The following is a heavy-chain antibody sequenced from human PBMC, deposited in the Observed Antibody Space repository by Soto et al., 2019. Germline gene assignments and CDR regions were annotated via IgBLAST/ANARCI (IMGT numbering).Heavy chain of an antibody. V-gene: IGHV1-69*13. J-gene: IGHJ4*02. CDR2: IIPIFGTA. CDR3: ARDSPSPYSSQNYYFDY. CDR1: GGTFSSYA. Sequence: SVKFSCKASGGTFSSYAISWVRQAPGQGFEWMGGIIPIFGTANYAQKFQGRVTITADESTSTAYMELSSLRSEDTAVYYCARDSPSPYSSQNYYFDYWGQGTLVTVSS. D-gene: IGHD6-13*01.